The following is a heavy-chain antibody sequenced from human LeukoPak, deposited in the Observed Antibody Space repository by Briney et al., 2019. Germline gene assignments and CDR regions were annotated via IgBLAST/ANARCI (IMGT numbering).Heavy chain of an antibody. V-gene: IGHV1-69*04. CDR1: GGTFSSYA. Sequence: GASVKVSCKASGGTFSSYAISWVRQAPGQGLEWMGRIIPIFGIANYAQKFEGRVTITADKSTSTAYMELSSLRSEDTAVYYRARDHFPHVYYYDSSGYLAGMDVWGQGTTVTVSS. D-gene: IGHD3-22*01. CDR3: ARDHFPHVYYYDSSGYLAGMDV. J-gene: IGHJ6*02. CDR2: IIPIFGIA.